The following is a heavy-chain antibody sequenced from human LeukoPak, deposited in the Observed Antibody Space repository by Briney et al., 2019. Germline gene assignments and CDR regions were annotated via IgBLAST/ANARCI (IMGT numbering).Heavy chain of an antibody. D-gene: IGHD2-15*01. CDR1: GFTVSSNY. J-gene: IGHJ5*02. V-gene: IGHV3-53*05. CDR2: IYSGGGT. Sequence: GGSLRLSCAASGFTVSSNYMSWVRQAPGKGLEWVSVIYSGGGTYYAESVRGRFTISRDNSKNTLYLQMNSLRAEDTAVYYCARDHHGYCSGGSCYSGAGISWFDPWGQGTLVTVSS. CDR3: ARDHHGYCSGGSCYSGAGISWFDP.